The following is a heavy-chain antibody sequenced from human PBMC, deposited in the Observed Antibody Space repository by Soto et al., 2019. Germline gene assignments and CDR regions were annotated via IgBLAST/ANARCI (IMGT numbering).Heavy chain of an antibody. V-gene: IGHV3-11*01. D-gene: IGHD5-18*01. J-gene: IGHJ6*02. CDR2: ISSSGSTI. CDR1: GFTFSDYY. Sequence: GGSLRLSCTASGFTFSDYYMSWIRQAPGKGLEWVSYISSSGSTIYYADSVKGRFTISRDNAKNSLYLQMNSLRAEDTAVYYCARDGRHSQTGGYYYGMDVWGQGTTVTVSS. CDR3: ARDGRHSQTGGYYYGMDV.